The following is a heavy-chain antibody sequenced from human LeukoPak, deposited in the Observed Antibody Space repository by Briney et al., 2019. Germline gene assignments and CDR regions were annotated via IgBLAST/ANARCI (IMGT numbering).Heavy chain of an antibody. V-gene: IGHV1-8*02. CDR1: GGTFTSYA. D-gene: IGHD6-19*01. J-gene: IGHJ4*02. CDR3: ARVGRQWLVPDY. Sequence: ASVKVSCKASGGTFTSYAISWVRQAPGQGLEWMGWMNPNSGNTGYAQKFQGRVTMTRNTSISTAYMELSSLRSEDTAVYYCARVGRQWLVPDYWGQGTLVTVSS. CDR2: MNPNSGNT.